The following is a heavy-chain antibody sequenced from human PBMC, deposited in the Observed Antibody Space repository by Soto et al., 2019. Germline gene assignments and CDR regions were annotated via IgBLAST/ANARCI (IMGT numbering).Heavy chain of an antibody. D-gene: IGHD3-16*02. CDR3: ARDIVRLGDLSLGGFDI. Sequence: PGGSLRLSCAASGFTFSNYWMHWIRQAPGKGLMWVSRINSDGSGTFYADSVKGRFTISRDKSKNTLYLQMNSLRAEDTAVYYCARDIVRLGDLSLGGFDIWGQGTMVTVSS. CDR1: GFTFSNYW. J-gene: IGHJ3*02. CDR2: INSDGSGT. V-gene: IGHV3-74*01.